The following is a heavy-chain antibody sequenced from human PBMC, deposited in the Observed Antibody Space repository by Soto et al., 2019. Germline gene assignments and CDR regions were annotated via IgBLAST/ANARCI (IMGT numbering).Heavy chain of an antibody. J-gene: IGHJ4*02. D-gene: IGHD6-19*01. V-gene: IGHV4-30-2*01. CDR3: ARAGGLAAVAVNY. CDR2: IYHSGST. CDR1: GGSISSGGYS. Sequence: QLQLQESGSGLVKPSQTLSLTCAVSGGSISSGGYSWSWIRQPPGKGLEWIGYIYHSGSTYYNPSLKSRVTISVDRSKNQFSLKLSSVTAADTAVYYCARAGGLAAVAVNYWGQGTLVTVSS.